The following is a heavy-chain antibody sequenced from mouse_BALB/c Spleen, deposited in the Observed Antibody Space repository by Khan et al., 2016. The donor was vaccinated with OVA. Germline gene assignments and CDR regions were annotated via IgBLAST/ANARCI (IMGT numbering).Heavy chain of an antibody. V-gene: IGHV3-8*02. CDR1: GDSITSGY. J-gene: IGHJ3*01. Sequence: EVQLQESGPSLVKPSQTLSLTCSVTGDSITSGYWSWFRKFPGNKLEYMGYMIYTGYTDYNPSLKSRHAITPHTSTNQYYLQLNSVTTEDTATYYCARSTYRYAFAYWGQGTLVTVSA. D-gene: IGHD2-14*01. CDR3: ARSTYRYAFAY. CDR2: MIYTGYT.